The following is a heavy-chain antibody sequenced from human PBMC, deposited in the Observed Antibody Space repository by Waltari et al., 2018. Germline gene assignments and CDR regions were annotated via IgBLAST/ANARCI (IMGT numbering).Heavy chain of an antibody. D-gene: IGHD1-7*01. CDR1: GYTFTGYS. CDR3: ARGGTTKSEYYYYYYGMDV. V-gene: IGHV1-2*02. CDR2: INPNSGGT. Sequence: QVQLVQSGAEVKKPGASVKVSCKASGYTFTGYSMHWVRQAPGHGLEWMGWINPNSGGTNDAQKFQGRVTMTRDTSISTAYMELSRLRSDDTAVYYCARGGTTKSEYYYYYYGMDVWGQGTTVTVSS. J-gene: IGHJ6*02.